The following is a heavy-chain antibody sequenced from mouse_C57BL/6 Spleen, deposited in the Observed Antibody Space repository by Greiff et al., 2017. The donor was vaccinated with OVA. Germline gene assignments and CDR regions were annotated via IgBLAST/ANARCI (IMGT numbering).Heavy chain of an antibody. CDR1: GFTFSDAW. V-gene: IGHV6-6*01. D-gene: IGHD2-3*01. J-gene: IGHJ3*01. Sequence: EVKLVESGGGLVQPGGSMKLSCAASGFTFSDAWMDWVRQSPEKGLEWVAEIRNKANNHATYYAESVKGRFTIPRDDSKSSVYLQMNSLRAEDTGSYYCTLYDGYPWFAYWGQGTLVTVSA. CDR3: TLYDGYPWFAY. CDR2: IRNKANNHAT.